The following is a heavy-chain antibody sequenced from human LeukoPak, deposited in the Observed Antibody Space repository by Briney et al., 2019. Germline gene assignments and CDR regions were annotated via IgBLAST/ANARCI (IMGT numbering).Heavy chain of an antibody. CDR2: IYSGGST. V-gene: IGHV3-66*01. Sequence: GSLRLSCAASGFTVSDNYMSWVRQAPGKGLEWVSIIYSGGSTYYADSVKGRFAISRDTSKNTLYLQMNGLRAEDTAVYYCAKVRGYCTNGVCSFDHWGQGALVTVSS. CDR3: AKVRGYCTNGVCSFDH. CDR1: GFTVSDNY. D-gene: IGHD2-8*01. J-gene: IGHJ4*02.